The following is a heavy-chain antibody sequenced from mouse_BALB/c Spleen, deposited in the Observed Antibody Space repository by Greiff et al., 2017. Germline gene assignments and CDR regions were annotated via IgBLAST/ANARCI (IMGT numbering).Heavy chain of an antibody. CDR3: ARVSGRGAWFAY. V-gene: IGHV5-17*02. Sequence: EVKVVESGGGLVQPGGSRKLSCAASGFTFSSFGMHWVRQAPEKGLEWVAYISSGSSTIYYADTVKGRFTISRDNPKNTLFLQMTSLRSEDTAMYYCARVSGRGAWFAYWGQGTLVTVSA. CDR1: GFTFSSFG. CDR2: ISSGSSTI. D-gene: IGHD3-1*01. J-gene: IGHJ3*01.